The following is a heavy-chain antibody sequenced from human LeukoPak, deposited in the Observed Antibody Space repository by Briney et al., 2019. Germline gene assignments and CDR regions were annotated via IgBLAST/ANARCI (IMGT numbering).Heavy chain of an antibody. Sequence: GGSLRLSSAASGFSFSSYWMHWVRQAPGKGPVWVSLISNDESTIIYADSVKGRFTISRDNAKNTLYLQMSSLRAEDTAVYYCARAGPRYCSGGSCYGPIDYWGQGTLVTVSA. J-gene: IGHJ4*02. CDR1: GFSFSSYW. D-gene: IGHD2-15*01. CDR2: ISNDESTI. CDR3: ARAGPRYCSGGSCYGPIDY. V-gene: IGHV3-74*01.